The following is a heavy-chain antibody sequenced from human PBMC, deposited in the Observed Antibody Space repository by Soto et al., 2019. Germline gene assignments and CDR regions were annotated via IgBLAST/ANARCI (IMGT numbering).Heavy chain of an antibody. Sequence: SETLSLTCTVPGGSISSGGYYWSWIRQHPGKGLEWIGYIYYSGSTYYNPSLKSRVTISVDTSKNQFSLKLSSVTAADTAVYYCARVRDYYDSSGYYPSFDYWGQGTLVTVSS. CDR3: ARVRDYYDSSGYYPSFDY. D-gene: IGHD3-22*01. J-gene: IGHJ4*02. CDR1: GGSISSGGYY. V-gene: IGHV4-31*03. CDR2: IYYSGST.